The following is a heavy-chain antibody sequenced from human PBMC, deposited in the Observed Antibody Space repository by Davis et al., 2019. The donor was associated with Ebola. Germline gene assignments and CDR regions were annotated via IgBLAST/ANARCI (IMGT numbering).Heavy chain of an antibody. D-gene: IGHD4-17*01. V-gene: IGHV3-23*01. CDR3: AKDNYAVTIMVGAFDI. CDR2: LGTSADT. CDR1: GFIFSSYV. Sequence: GESLKISCAASGFIFSSYVMSWVRQAPGKGLEWVSTLGTSADTYYADSVKGRFTISRDNSKNTLYLQMNSLRAEDTAVYYCAKDNYAVTIMVGAFDIWGQGTVVTVSS. J-gene: IGHJ3*02.